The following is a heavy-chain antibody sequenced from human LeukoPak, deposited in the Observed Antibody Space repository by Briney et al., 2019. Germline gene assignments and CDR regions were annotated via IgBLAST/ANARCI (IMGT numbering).Heavy chain of an antibody. V-gene: IGHV1-18*01. D-gene: IGHD1-7*01. Sequence: GASVKVSCKASGYTFTSYGISWVRQAPGQGLEWMGWISGYNGNTKYSQKFQGRVTITRDTSASTAYMELSSLRSEDTAVYYCATKKEEVELQGFDIWGQGTMVTVSS. J-gene: IGHJ3*02. CDR1: GYTFTSYG. CDR3: ATKKEEVELQGFDI. CDR2: ISGYNGNT.